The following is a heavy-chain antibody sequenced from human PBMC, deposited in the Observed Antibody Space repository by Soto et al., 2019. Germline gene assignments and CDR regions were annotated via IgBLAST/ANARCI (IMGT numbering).Heavy chain of an antibody. CDR3: ARQVTMVRGKGMDV. D-gene: IGHD3-10*01. CDR1: GYSFTSYW. J-gene: IGHJ6*02. CDR2: IYPGDSDT. V-gene: IGHV5-51*01. Sequence: EESLRSSCEVSGYSFTSYWIVWVLQMPGKGLEWMGIIYPGDSDTRYSPSFQCQVTISADKSISTAYLQWSSLKASDTAMYYCARQVTMVRGKGMDVWGQGTTVTVS.